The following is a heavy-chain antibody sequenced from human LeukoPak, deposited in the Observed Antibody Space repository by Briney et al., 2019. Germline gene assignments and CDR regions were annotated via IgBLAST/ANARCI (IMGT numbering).Heavy chain of an antibody. Sequence: SETLSLTCTVSGGSISSYYWSWIRQPPGKGLEWIGYIYYSGSTNYNPSLKSRVTISVDTSKSQFSLKLSSVTAADTAVYYCARATAGLNRYYYDSSGYYMDPWGQGTLVTVSS. CDR3: ARATAGLNRYYYDSSGYYMDP. V-gene: IGHV4-59*01. D-gene: IGHD3-22*01. J-gene: IGHJ5*02. CDR2: IYYSGST. CDR1: GGSISSYY.